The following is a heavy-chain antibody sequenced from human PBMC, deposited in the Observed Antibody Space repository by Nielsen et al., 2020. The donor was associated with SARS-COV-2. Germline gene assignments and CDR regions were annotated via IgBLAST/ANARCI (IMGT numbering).Heavy chain of an antibody. Sequence: GESLKISCAASGFTFSDYYMSWIRQAPGKGLEWVSYISSSGSTIYYADSVKGRFTISRDNAKNSLYLQMNSLRAEDTAVYYCARFTEFGYCSSTSCPENYYYYGMDVWGQGTTVTVSS. CDR1: GFTFSDYY. D-gene: IGHD2-2*03. J-gene: IGHJ6*02. CDR3: ARFTEFGYCSSTSCPENYYYYGMDV. V-gene: IGHV3-11*04. CDR2: ISSSGSTI.